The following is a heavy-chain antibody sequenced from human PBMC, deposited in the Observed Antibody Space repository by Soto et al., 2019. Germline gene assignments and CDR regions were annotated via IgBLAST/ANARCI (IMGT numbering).Heavy chain of an antibody. CDR3: ARRTYYYDSSGYYSWFDP. CDR2: ISSSSSYI. J-gene: IGHJ5*02. CDR1: GFTFSSYS. V-gene: IGHV3-21*01. D-gene: IGHD3-22*01. Sequence: GGSLRLSCAAFGFTFSSYSMNWVRQAPGKGLEWVSSISSSSSYIYYADSVKGRFTISRDNAKNSLYLQMNSLRAEDTAVYYCARRTYYYDSSGYYSWFDPWGQGTLVTVSS.